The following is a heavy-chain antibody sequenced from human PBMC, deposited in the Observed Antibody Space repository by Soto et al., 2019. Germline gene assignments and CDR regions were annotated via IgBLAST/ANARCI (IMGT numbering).Heavy chain of an antibody. D-gene: IGHD3-22*01. CDR2: IYYDGNT. CDR3: ARGYSRGFVGNWFDS. CDR1: GGSITSSSFY. V-gene: IGHV4-39*07. J-gene: IGHJ5*01. Sequence: SETLSLTCSVSGGSITSSSFYWGWIRQPPGKGLECIANIYYDGNTYNNPSLKSRVTISLDTSRNQFSLKLSSVTAADTAVYYCARGYSRGFVGNWFDSWGQGILVTVSS.